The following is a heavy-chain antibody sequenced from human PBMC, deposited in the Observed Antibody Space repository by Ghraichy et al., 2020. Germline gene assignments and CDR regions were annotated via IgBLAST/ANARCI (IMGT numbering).Heavy chain of an antibody. Sequence: ASVKVSCKASGYTFTDYYLHWVRQAPGQGLEWMGWINPNSGGTNYAQKFQGGVTMTRDSSISTAYLELSRLRSDDTAVYYCARKSANYQGVDFWGQGTLVTVSS. J-gene: IGHJ4*02. CDR2: INPNSGGT. D-gene: IGHD4/OR15-4a*01. CDR3: ARKSANYQGVDF. V-gene: IGHV1-2*02. CDR1: GYTFTDYY.